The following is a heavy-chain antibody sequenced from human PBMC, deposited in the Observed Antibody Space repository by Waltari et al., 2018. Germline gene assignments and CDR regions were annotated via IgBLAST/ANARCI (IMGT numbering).Heavy chain of an antibody. Sequence: QVQLVESGGGVVQPGRSLSLSCAASGFTFSSSGMHWVRQAPGKGLEWVAVISYDGSNKYYADSVKGRFTISRDNSKNTLYLQMNSLRAEDTAVYYCAKQYSSGWYYFDYWGQGTLVTVSS. V-gene: IGHV3-30*18. J-gene: IGHJ4*02. CDR1: GFTFSSSG. CDR2: ISYDGSNK. CDR3: AKQYSSGWYYFDY. D-gene: IGHD6-19*01.